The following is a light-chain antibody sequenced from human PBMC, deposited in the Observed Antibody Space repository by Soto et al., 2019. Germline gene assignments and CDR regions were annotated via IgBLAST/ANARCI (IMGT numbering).Light chain of an antibody. CDR1: QSISNW. CDR3: QQYSNYFRT. Sequence: DIQMTQSPSTLSASVGDRVTITCRASQSISNWLAWYQQKPGKAPKLLIYKASSLESGVPSRFSGSGSGTEFTLTISSLQPDDFATYYCQQYSNYFRTFGQGTKVEIK. CDR2: KAS. J-gene: IGKJ1*01. V-gene: IGKV1-5*03.